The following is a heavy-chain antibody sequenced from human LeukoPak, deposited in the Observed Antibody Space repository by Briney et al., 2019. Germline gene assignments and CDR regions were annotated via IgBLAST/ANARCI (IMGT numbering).Heavy chain of an antibody. CDR3: AKVNYLWFGEPDAPYYMDV. D-gene: IGHD3-10*01. CDR2: ISGSGGST. V-gene: IGHV3-23*01. Sequence: PGGSLRLSCAASGLIFSNYSMNWVRQAPGKGLEWVSAISGSGGSTYYADSVKGRFTISRDNSKNTLYLQMNSLRAEDTAVYYCAKVNYLWFGEPDAPYYMDVWGKGTTVTVSS. CDR1: GLIFSNYS. J-gene: IGHJ6*03.